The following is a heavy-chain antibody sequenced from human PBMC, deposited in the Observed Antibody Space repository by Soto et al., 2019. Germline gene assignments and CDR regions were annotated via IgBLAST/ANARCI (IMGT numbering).Heavy chain of an antibody. Sequence: QVQMVQSGAEVKKPWASVQVSCKASGYTFGSYAITWVRRAPGQGLEWMGWISGNNGNTNYAQKFQGRVTMTTDTSTGTAFLELRSLRSDDTAVYYCARAVGSPPHGDFWGQGTLVTVSS. CDR2: ISGNNGNT. CDR3: ARAVGSPPHGDF. J-gene: IGHJ4*02. CDR1: GYTFGSYA. V-gene: IGHV1-18*04. D-gene: IGHD1-26*01.